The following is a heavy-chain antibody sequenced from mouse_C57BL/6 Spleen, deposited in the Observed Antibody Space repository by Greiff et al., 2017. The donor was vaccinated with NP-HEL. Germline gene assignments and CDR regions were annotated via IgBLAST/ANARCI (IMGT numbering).Heavy chain of an antibody. Sequence: EVQLVESGPELVKPGASVKIPCKASGYTFTDYNMDWVKQSHGKSLEWIGDINPNNGGTIYNQKFKGKATLTVDKSSSTAYMELSSLTSEDTAGYYCARRGVGGFSYWGQGTLVTVSA. CDR2: INPNNGGT. CDR3: ARRGVGGFSY. D-gene: IGHD3-1*01. V-gene: IGHV1-18*01. CDR1: GYTFTDYN. J-gene: IGHJ3*01.